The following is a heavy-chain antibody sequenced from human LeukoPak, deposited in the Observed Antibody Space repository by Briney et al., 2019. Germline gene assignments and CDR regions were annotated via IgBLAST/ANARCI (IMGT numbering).Heavy chain of an antibody. CDR1: GLTFSSYA. Sequence: GGSLRLSCAASGLTFSSYAMSWVRQAPGKGLEWVSAISGSGGSTYYADSVKGRFTISRDNSKNTLYLQMNSLRAEDTAVYYCAIQVAAITMVRGVSIWGQGTLVTVSS. J-gene: IGHJ4*02. CDR3: AIQVAAITMVRGVSI. V-gene: IGHV3-23*01. CDR2: ISGSGGST. D-gene: IGHD3-10*01.